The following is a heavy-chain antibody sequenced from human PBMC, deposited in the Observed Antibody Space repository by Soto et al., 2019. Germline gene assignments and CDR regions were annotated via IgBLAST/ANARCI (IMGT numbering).Heavy chain of an antibody. V-gene: IGHV4-59*08. CDR2: IYYSGYI. Sequence: SETLSLTCTVSGGSISSYYWSWIRQPPGKGLEWIGYIYYSGYINYSPSFKSRVTMSVDPSKNQISLKLTSVTATDTAVYYCARLQNFVNWSFDHWGQGALVTVSS. CDR1: GGSISSYY. D-gene: IGHD3-3*01. J-gene: IGHJ4*02. CDR3: ARLQNFVNWSFDH.